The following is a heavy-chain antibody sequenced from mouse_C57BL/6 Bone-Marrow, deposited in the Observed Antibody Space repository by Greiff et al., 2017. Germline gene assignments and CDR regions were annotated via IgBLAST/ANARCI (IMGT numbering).Heavy chain of an antibody. V-gene: IGHV5-6*01. CDR2: ISSGGSYT. J-gene: IGHJ3*01. CDR1: GFTFSSYG. Sequence: EVQLQESGGDLVKPGGSLKLSCAASGFTFSSYGMSWVRQTPDKRLEWVATISSGGSYTYYPDSVKGRFTISRDNAKNTLYLQMSSLKSEDTAMYYCARHGDSFAYWGQGTLVTVSA. CDR3: ARHGDSFAY.